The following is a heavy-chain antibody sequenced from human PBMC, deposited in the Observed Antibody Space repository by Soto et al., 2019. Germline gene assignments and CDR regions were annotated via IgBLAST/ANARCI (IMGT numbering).Heavy chain of an antibody. CDR2: INWNSGSI. CDR3: VKDESINWYSGHFRH. V-gene: IGHV3-9*01. CDR1: GFTFDDYA. D-gene: IGHD6-13*01. J-gene: IGHJ1*01. Sequence: SRRLSCAASGFTFDDYAMHWVGQGPWKGREWGSGINWNSGSIGYGDSVKGRFAISRDNAKNSLHLQMNSLSAEDTAFYYCVKDESINWYSGHFRHWGQGTLVTVSS.